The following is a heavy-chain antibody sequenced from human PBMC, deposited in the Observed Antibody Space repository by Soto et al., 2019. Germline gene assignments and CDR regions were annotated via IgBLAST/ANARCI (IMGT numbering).Heavy chain of an antibody. CDR3: ARGDCVGGTCYSLAGSFDYYMDV. CDR1: GFTFSNYW. Sequence: EVRLVESGGGLVQPGGSLRLSCVASGFTFSNYWMYWVRQAPGEGLVWVSRINNDGSVSSYADSVKGRLTISRDNVKNTLYLQMDSLRAEDTAVYYCARGDCVGGTCYSLAGSFDYYMDVWGKGTTVTVFS. CDR2: INNDGSVS. J-gene: IGHJ6*03. D-gene: IGHD2-15*01. V-gene: IGHV3-74*01.